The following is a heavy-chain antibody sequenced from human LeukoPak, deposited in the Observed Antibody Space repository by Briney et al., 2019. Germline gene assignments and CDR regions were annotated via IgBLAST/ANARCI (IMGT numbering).Heavy chain of an antibody. CDR1: GFTVSSNY. CDR3: ARAITMVRGILDAFDI. V-gene: IGHV3-53*01. J-gene: IGHJ3*02. Sequence: GGSLRLSCAASGFTVSSNYMSWVRQAPGKGLEWVSVIYSGGSTYYADSVKGRFTISRDNSKNTLYLQMNSLRAEDTAVYYCARAITMVRGILDAFDIWGQGTMVTVSS. D-gene: IGHD3-10*01. CDR2: IYSGGST.